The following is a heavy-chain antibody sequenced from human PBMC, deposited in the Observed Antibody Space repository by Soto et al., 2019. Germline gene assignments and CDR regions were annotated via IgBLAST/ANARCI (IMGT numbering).Heavy chain of an antibody. CDR2: ISAYNGNT. CDR3: ARGGGTTIFGEYVWFDP. D-gene: IGHD3-3*01. Sequence: ASVKVSCKASGYTFTSYGISWVRQAPGQGLEWMGWISAYNGNTNYAQKLQGRVTMTTDTSTSTAYMELRSLRSDDTAVYYCARGGGTTIFGEYVWFDPWGQGTLVTVSS. CDR1: GYTFTSYG. J-gene: IGHJ5*02. V-gene: IGHV1-18*01.